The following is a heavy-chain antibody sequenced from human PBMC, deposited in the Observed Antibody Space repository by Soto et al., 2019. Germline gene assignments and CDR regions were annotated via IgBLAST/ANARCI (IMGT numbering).Heavy chain of an antibody. D-gene: IGHD2-15*01. J-gene: IGHJ4*02. Sequence: PGLSCSASRLIFRESRIYWVRQVPGKGLEGITDVSSSGKSTYCADSAKDRFTNSRDNPKNTLFLHMGSLIPEDTAIYYCVKQEHGLDGVAFDYWGQGTQVTVSS. CDR3: VKQEHGLDGVAFDY. CDR2: VSSSGKST. V-gene: IGHV3-64D*06. CDR1: RLIFRESR.